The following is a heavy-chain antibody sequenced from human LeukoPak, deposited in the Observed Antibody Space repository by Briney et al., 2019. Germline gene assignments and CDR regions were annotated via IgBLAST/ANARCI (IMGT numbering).Heavy chain of an antibody. Sequence: GGSLRLSCAASGFTFSSYAMSWVRQAPGKGLEWVSAISGSGGSTYYADSVKGRFTISRDNSKNTLYLQMNSLRAEDTAVYYCAKDQGRITMVRGILGIDYWGQGALVTVSS. J-gene: IGHJ4*02. CDR1: GFTFSSYA. CDR2: ISGSGGST. CDR3: AKDQGRITMVRGILGIDY. D-gene: IGHD3-10*01. V-gene: IGHV3-23*01.